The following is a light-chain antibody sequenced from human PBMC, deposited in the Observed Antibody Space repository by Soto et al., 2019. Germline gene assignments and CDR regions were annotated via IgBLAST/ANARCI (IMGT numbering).Light chain of an antibody. CDR3: QQSYSTPWT. J-gene: IGKJ1*01. CDR1: QSISSY. CDR2: AAS. V-gene: IGKV1-39*01. Sequence: DIQMTQSPSSLSASVEERVTITCRASQSISSYLNWYQQKPGKAPKLLIYAASSLQSGVPSRFSCSGSGTDFTLTISILQPEDFATYYCQQSYSTPWTFGQGTKVDIK.